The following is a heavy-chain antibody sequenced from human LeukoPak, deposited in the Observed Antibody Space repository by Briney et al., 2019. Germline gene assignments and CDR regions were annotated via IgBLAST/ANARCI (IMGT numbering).Heavy chain of an antibody. CDR3: ARDGYDSSGLFDY. CDR2: IWYDGSNK. V-gene: IGHV3-33*01. J-gene: IGHJ4*02. Sequence: GGSLRLSCAASGFTFSSYGMHWVRQAPGKGLEWVAVIWYDGSNKYYADSVKGRFTISGDNSKNTLYLQMNSLRAENTAVYYCARDGYDSSGLFDYWGQGTLVTVSS. D-gene: IGHD3-22*01. CDR1: GFTFSSYG.